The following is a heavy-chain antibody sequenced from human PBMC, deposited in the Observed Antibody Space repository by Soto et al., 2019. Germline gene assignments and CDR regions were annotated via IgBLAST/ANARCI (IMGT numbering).Heavy chain of an antibody. CDR2: IWYDGSNK. Sequence: PGGSVRLSCAASGFTFSSYGMHWVRQAPGKGLEWVAVIWYDGSNKYYADSVRGRFTISRDNSKNTLYLQMNSLRAEDTAVYYCARLPQLEWLLPNDAFDIWGQGTMVTVSS. CDR3: ARLPQLEWLLPNDAFDI. D-gene: IGHD3-3*01. J-gene: IGHJ3*02. V-gene: IGHV3-33*01. CDR1: GFTFSSYG.